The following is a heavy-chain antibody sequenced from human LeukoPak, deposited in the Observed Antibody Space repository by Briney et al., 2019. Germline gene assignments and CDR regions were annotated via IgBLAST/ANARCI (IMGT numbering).Heavy chain of an antibody. Sequence: PGGSLRLSCVGSGLNVRVSETGWVCQAPGKGLQWVAHVRADGTTKWYADSVRDRFNIARDNARNSVFLQMNSLTVDDSATYYCSRRFRDWGQGILVTVSS. J-gene: IGHJ4*02. CDR1: GLNVRVSE. CDR2: VRADGTTK. V-gene: IGHV3-48*03. CDR3: SRRFRD.